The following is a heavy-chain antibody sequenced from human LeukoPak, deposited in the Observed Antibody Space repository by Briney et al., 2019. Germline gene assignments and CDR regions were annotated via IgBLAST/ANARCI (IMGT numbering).Heavy chain of an antibody. D-gene: IGHD3-3*01. CDR1: GGTFSSCA. V-gene: IGHV1-69*05. CDR2: IIPIFGTA. Sequence: SVKVSCKASGGTFSSCAISWVRQAPGQGREWMGGIIPIFGTANYAQKFQGRVTITTDESTSTAYMELSSLRSEDTAVYYCASRFPAVGAFDIWGQGTMVTVSS. J-gene: IGHJ3*02. CDR3: ASRFPAVGAFDI.